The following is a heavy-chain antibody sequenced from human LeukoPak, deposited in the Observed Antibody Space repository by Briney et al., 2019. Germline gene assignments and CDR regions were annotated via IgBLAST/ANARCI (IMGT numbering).Heavy chain of an antibody. CDR1: GGSFSGYY. CDR2: INHSGST. D-gene: IGHD2-8*01. Sequence: SETLSLTCAVYGGSFSGYYTSWIRQPPGKGLEWIGEINHSGSTNYNPSLKSGGTTSVDTSKNQFSLQLTSVTAADTAVYYCARASRYCTNGVCYPTDFDPWGQGTLVTVSS. J-gene: IGHJ5*02. CDR3: ARASRYCTNGVCYPTDFDP. V-gene: IGHV4-34*01.